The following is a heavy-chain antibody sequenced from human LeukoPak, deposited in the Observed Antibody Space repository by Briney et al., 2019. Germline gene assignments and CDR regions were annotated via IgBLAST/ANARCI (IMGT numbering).Heavy chain of an antibody. CDR2: TYYSGST. CDR3: ARSDMVRGVIRIDY. Sequence: PSETLSLTCAVSGCSISSYYWSWIRQAPGKGLEWIGYTYYSGSTNYNPSLKSRVTISVDTSKNQFSLKLSSVTAADTAVYYCARSDMVRGVIRIDYWGQGTLVTVSS. CDR1: GCSISSYY. D-gene: IGHD3-10*01. J-gene: IGHJ4*02. V-gene: IGHV4-59*01.